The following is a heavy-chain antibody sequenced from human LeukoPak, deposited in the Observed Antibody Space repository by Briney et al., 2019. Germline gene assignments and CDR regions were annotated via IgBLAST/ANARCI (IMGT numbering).Heavy chain of an antibody. CDR3: ARLSSGWPYYFDY. CDR1: GGSFSGYY. J-gene: IGHJ4*02. V-gene: IGHV4-34*01. D-gene: IGHD6-19*01. Sequence: SETLSLTCAVYGGSFSGYYWNWIRQPPGKGLEWIGEINHSGSTNYNPSLKSRVTISVDTSKNQFSLKLSSVTAADTAVYYCARLSSGWPYYFDYWGQGTLVTVSS. CDR2: INHSGST.